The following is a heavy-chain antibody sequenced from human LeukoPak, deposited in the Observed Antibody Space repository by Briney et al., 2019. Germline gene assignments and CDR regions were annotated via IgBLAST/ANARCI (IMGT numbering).Heavy chain of an antibody. CDR3: AREGTICSSTSCYIPDWFDP. V-gene: IGHV3-7*01. D-gene: IGHD2-2*02. J-gene: IGHJ5*02. CDR1: GFTFSSYE. Sequence: GGSLRLSCAASGFTFSSYEMSWVRQAPGKGLEWVANIKQDGSEKYYVDSVKGRFTISRDNAKNSLYLQMNSRRAEDTAVYYCAREGTICSSTSCYIPDWFDPWGQGTLVTVSS. CDR2: IKQDGSEK.